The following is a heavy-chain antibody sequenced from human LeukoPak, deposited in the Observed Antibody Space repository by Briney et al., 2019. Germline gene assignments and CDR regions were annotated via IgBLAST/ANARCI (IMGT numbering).Heavy chain of an antibody. CDR1: GYTFTGYY. CDR2: INPNSGGT. Sequence: ASVKVSCKASGYTFTGYYMHWVRQAPGQGLEWMGWINPNSGGTNYAQKFKGRVTMTRDTSISAAYMELSRLRSDDTAVYYCARDLFSDGYSSSCDYWGQGTLVTVSS. V-gene: IGHV1-2*02. D-gene: IGHD6-13*01. CDR3: ARDLFSDGYSSSCDY. J-gene: IGHJ4*02.